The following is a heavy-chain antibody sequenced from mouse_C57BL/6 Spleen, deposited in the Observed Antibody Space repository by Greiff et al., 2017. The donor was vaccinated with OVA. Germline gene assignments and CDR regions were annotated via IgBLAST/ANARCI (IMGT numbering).Heavy chain of an antibody. V-gene: IGHV1-52*01. CDR2: IDPSDSET. D-gene: IGHD4-1*01. Sequence: QVQLQQPGAELVRPGSSVKLSCKASGYTFTSYWMHWVKQRPIQGLEWIGNIDPSDSETHYTQKFKDKATLTVDKSSSTAYMQLSSLTSEDSAIYYCARRAWEEAMDYWGQGTSVTVSS. CDR3: ARRAWEEAMDY. CDR1: GYTFTSYW. J-gene: IGHJ4*01.